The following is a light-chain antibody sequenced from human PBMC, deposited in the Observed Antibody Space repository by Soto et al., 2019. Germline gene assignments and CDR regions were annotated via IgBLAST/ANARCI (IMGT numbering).Light chain of an antibody. CDR1: SSDVGGYNY. CDR2: DVS. CDR3: SSYTTSNTRQIV. V-gene: IGLV2-14*03. J-gene: IGLJ1*01. Sequence: QSVLTQPASVSGSPGQSITISCTGTSSDVGGYNYVSWYQHHPGKAPKLMIFDVSNRPSGVSNCFSGSKSGNTASLTISGLQPEGEADYYCSSYTTSNTRQIVFGTGTKVTVL.